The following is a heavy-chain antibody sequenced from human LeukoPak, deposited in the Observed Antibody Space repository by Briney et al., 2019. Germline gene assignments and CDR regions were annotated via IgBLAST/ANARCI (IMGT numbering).Heavy chain of an antibody. CDR3: ARPRTGDSYYHMDL. Sequence: GESLKISCKGSGYSFSTYWIVWVRQLPGKGLECMGIIYPGDSDTRYSPSFQGQVTISADKSISTAYLHWSSLKASGTAMYYCARPRTGDSYYHMDLWGKGTTVTVSS. J-gene: IGHJ6*04. V-gene: IGHV5-51*01. D-gene: IGHD1-1*01. CDR1: GYSFSTYW. CDR2: IYPGDSDT.